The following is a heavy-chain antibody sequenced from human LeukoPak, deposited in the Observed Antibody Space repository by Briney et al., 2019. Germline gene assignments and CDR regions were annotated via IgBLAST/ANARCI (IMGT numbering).Heavy chain of an antibody. CDR1: GLAFRSYA. J-gene: IGHJ4*02. Sequence: GGSLRLSCVASGLAFRSYAMNWVRQAPGKGLEWVSTISVSSGTFYADSVKGRFTTSRDNSMNTLYLQMTGLRAEDTAVYYCARYARGYSYGWVGRRGYFDYWGQGTLVTVSS. CDR3: ARYARGYSYGWVGRRGYFDY. V-gene: IGHV3-23*01. D-gene: IGHD5-18*01. CDR2: ISVSSGT.